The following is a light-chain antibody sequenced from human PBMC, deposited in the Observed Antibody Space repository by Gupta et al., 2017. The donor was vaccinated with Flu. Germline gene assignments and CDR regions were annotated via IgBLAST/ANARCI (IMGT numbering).Light chain of an antibody. J-gene: IGLJ3*02. CDR3: LFTHSSVPRSGE. V-gene: IGLV7-46*01. CDR1: GAVSNGHY. Sequence: GAVSNGHYHDWSQQKPGQAPRPLMYGTINQPSWIPARFSGSRLGGKAALTLAGAQPEDEAEYSCLFTHSSVPRSGEFGGGTKLTVL. CDR2: GTI.